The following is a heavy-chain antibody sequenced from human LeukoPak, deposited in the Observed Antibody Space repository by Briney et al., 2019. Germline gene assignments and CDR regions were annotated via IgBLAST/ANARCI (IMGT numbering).Heavy chain of an antibody. CDR3: ARRPYCSSTSCYTIDY. V-gene: IGHV5-51*01. CDR1: GYRFTSYW. D-gene: IGHD2-2*02. J-gene: IGHJ4*02. CDR2: ISPGGFDT. Sequence: PGESLKISSKASGYRFTSYWIGWVRQMPGKGLEWVGIISPGGFDTRYSQSLQGQVNISADKSISTVYLQWSSLKASDTATYYCARRPYCSSTSCYTIDYWGQGTLVTVSS.